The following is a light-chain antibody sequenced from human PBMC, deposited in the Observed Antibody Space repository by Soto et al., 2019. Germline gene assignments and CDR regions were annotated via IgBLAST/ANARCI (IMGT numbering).Light chain of an antibody. J-gene: IGLJ2*01. CDR1: NIGAKT. CDR3: QVWDSSSDRCVV. CDR2: YDS. Sequence: SYELTQPPSVSVAPGKTARITCGGNNIGAKTVHWYQQKPGQAPVLVISYDSERPSGIPERLSGSNSGGTATLTISRVEAGDEADYYCQVWDSSSDRCVVFGGGTKLTVL. V-gene: IGLV3-21*04.